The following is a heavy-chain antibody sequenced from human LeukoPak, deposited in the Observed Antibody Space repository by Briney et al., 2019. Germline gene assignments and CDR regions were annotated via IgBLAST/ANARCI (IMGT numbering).Heavy chain of an antibody. V-gene: IGHV3-53*01. CDR3: ARVAGSGYYEYYFDY. D-gene: IGHD3-22*01. J-gene: IGHJ4*02. CDR1: GFTVSSNC. Sequence: GGSLRLSCAASGFTVSSNCMSWVRQAPGKGLEWVSVIYSGGSTYYADSVKGRFTISRDNSKNTLYLQMNSLRAEDTAVYYCARVAGSGYYEYYFDYWGQGTLVTVSS. CDR2: IYSGGST.